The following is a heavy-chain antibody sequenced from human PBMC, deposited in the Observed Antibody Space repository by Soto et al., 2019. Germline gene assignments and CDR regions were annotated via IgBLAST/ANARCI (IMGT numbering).Heavy chain of an antibody. CDR3: ARDQGVAAAGITWFDP. J-gene: IGHJ5*02. V-gene: IGHV4-4*07. CDR2: IHSSGST. D-gene: IGHD6-13*01. CDR1: GASMNSYH. Sequence: WETLSLTCTVSGASMNSYHWSWIRQPAGKGLEWIGHIHSSGSTNYNPSLKSRVTMSVDTSKNQFSLRLMSLTAADTAVYYCARDQGVAAAGITWFDPWGQGSLVTVSS.